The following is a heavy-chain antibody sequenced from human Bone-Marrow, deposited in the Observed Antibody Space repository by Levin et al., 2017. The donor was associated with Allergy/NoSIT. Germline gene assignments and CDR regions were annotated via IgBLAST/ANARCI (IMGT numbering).Heavy chain of an antibody. CDR2: ISSSGVTT. Sequence: GESLKISCAASGFTFSDSYMSWIRLAPGKGLEWLSYISSSGVTTYYAASVKGRFTISRDNANNSLYLQMNSLRDEDTALYYCARSVGTPARRYFDYWGQGTLVTVAS. V-gene: IGHV3-11*01. D-gene: IGHD2-2*01. J-gene: IGHJ4*02. CDR3: ARSVGTPARRYFDY. CDR1: GFTFSDSY.